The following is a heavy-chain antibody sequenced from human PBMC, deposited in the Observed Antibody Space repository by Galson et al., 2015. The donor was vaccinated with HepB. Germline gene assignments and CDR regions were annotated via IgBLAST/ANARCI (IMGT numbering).Heavy chain of an antibody. V-gene: IGHV3-20*01. CDR2: INWNGGST. Sequence: SLRLSCAASGFTFDDYGMSWVRQAPGKGLEWVSGINWNGGSTGYADSVKGRFTISRDNAKNSLYLQMNSLRAEDTALYHCARGGGYCSGGSCPTYYYYGMDVWGQGTTVTVSS. CDR3: ARGGGYCSGGSCPTYYYYGMDV. J-gene: IGHJ6*02. CDR1: GFTFDDYG. D-gene: IGHD2-15*01.